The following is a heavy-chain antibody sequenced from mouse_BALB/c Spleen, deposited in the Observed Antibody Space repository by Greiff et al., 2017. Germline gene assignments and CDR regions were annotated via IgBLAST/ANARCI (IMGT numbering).Heavy chain of an antibody. CDR1: GYTFTSYW. D-gene: IGHD1-2*01. CDR3: ARGPTAYAMDY. J-gene: IGHJ4*01. Sequence: QVQLQQSGAELARPGASVKLSCKASGYTFTSYWMHWVKQRPGQGLEWIGTIYPGDGDTRYTQKFKGKATLTADKSSSTAYMQLSSLASEDSAVYYCARGPTAYAMDYWGQGTSVTVSS. CDR2: IYPGDGDT. V-gene: IGHV1-87*01.